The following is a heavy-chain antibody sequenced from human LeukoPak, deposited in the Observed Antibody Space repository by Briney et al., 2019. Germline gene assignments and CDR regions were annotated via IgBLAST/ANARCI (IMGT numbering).Heavy chain of an antibody. CDR1: GFTFSSYA. Sequence: GGSLRLSCAASGFTFSSYAMHWVCQAPGKGLEWVAVISYDGSNKYYADSVKGRFTISRDNSKNTLYLQMNSLRAEDTAVYYCAGEGHYGDPKCFDYWGQGTLVTVSS. V-gene: IGHV3-30-3*01. J-gene: IGHJ4*02. CDR3: AGEGHYGDPKCFDY. D-gene: IGHD4-17*01. CDR2: ISYDGSNK.